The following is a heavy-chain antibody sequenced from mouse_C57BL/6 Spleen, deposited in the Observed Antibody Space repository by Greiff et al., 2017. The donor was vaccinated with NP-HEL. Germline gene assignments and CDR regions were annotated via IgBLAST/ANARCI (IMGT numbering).Heavy chain of an antibody. D-gene: IGHD3-3*01. J-gene: IGHJ2*01. Sequence: QVQLQQSGAELARPGASVKLSCTASGYTFTSYGISWVKQRTGQGLEWLVEIYPGSGNTYYTEKFKGKATITADKSSITAYMELRSLTAEDSSVYFCARRGTVFDYWGQGTTLTVSS. V-gene: IGHV1-81*01. CDR3: ARRGTVFDY. CDR1: GYTFTSYG. CDR2: IYPGSGNT.